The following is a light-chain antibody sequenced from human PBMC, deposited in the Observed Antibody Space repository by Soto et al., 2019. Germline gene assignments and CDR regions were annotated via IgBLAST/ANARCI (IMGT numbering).Light chain of an antibody. Sequence: EIVLTQSPATLSLSPGERATLSCRTSQSVSSYLAWHQQKPGQAPRLLVHDASNRATGIPAGFSGSGSGTDFTLTISSLEPEDSVIYYCQQRSDWPLTFGGGTKVEIK. CDR2: DAS. V-gene: IGKV3-11*01. J-gene: IGKJ4*01. CDR3: QQRSDWPLT. CDR1: QSVSSY.